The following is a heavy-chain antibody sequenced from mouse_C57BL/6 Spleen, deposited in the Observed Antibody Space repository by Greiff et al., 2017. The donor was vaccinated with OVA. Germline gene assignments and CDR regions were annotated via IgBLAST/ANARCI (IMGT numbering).Heavy chain of an antibody. CDR2: IWSGGST. J-gene: IGHJ1*03. CDR1: GFSLTSYG. V-gene: IGHV2-2*01. Sequence: QVQLQQSGPGLVQPSQCLSITCTVSGFSLTSYGVHWVRQSPGKGLEWLGVIWSGGSTAYNAAFISRLSISKDNSKSQVFFKMNSLQADDTAIYYCARKTSHFDVWGTGTTVTVSS. D-gene: IGHD6-1*01. CDR3: ARKTSHFDV.